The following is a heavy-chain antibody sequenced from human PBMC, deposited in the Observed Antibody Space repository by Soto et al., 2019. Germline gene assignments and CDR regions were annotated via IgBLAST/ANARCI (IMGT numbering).Heavy chain of an antibody. J-gene: IGHJ3*02. CDR3: ARGRGGHDAFDI. V-gene: IGHV3-30-3*01. D-gene: IGHD3-16*01. Sequence: GGSLRLSCAASGFTFSSYAMHWVRQAPGKGLEWVAVISYDGSNKYYADSVKGRFTISRDNSKNTLYLQMNSLRAEDTAVYYCARGRGGHDAFDIWGQGTMVTVSS. CDR2: ISYDGSNK. CDR1: GFTFSSYA.